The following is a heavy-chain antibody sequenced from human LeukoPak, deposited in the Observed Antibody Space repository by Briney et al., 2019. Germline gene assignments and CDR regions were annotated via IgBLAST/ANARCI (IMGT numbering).Heavy chain of an antibody. CDR2: INPNSGGT. J-gene: IGHJ4*02. Sequence: ASVKVSCKASGYTFTNYGISWVRQAPGQGLEWMGWINPNSGGTNSAQKFQGRVTMTRDTSISTAYMELSRLRSDDTAVYYCARAPYDTDLGYWGQGTLVTVSS. CDR1: GYTFTNYG. D-gene: IGHD3-9*01. V-gene: IGHV1-2*02. CDR3: ARAPYDTDLGY.